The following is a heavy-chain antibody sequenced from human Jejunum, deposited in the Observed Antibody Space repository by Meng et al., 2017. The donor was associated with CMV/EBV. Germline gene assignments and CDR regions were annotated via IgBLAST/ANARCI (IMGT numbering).Heavy chain of an antibody. V-gene: IGHV3-30*14. D-gene: IGHD2-2*01. CDR1: SYA. J-gene: IGHJ3*02. CDR3: ARRGGYCSSPSCPGAFDI. Sequence: SYAMHWVRQAPGKGLEWVAVISYAGSNKYCADSVKGRFTISRDNSKNTLYLQMNSLTTEDTAVYYCARRGGYCSSPSCPGAFDIWGHGTRVTVSS. CDR2: ISYAGSNK.